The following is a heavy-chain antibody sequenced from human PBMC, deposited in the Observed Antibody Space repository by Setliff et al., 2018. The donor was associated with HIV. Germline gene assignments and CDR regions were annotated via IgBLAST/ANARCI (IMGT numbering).Heavy chain of an antibody. CDR2: TQYDDVHR. Sequence: GGSLRLSCAASGFTFSSYGMHWVRQAPGKGLEWVAFTQYDDVHRHYADSVEGRFTIARDNSKNTVFLQMNSLRPEDSALYYCASGGAYCSGATCYVTWGQGTLVTVSS. J-gene: IGHJ5*02. V-gene: IGHV3-30*02. D-gene: IGHD2-2*01. CDR1: GFTFSSYG. CDR3: ASGGAYCSGATCYVT.